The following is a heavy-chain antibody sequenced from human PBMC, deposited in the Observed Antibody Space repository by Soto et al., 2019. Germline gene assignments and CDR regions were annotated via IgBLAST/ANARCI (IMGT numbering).Heavy chain of an antibody. CDR2: ISAYNGNT. D-gene: IGHD2-21*01. Sequence: GASVKVSCKASGYTFTSYVISWVRRAPGQGLEWMGWISAYNGNTNYAQKLQGRVTMTTDTSTSTAYMELRSLRSDDTAVYYCASCIRSDCGGVLTPSNWFDPWGQVTLFT. V-gene: IGHV1-18*01. CDR3: ASCIRSDCGGVLTPSNWFDP. J-gene: IGHJ5*02. CDR1: GYTFTSYV.